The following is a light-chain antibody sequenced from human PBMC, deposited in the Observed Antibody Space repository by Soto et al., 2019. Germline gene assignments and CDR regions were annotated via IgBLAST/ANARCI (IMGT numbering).Light chain of an antibody. CDR1: QSVNIY. CDR3: QQRFIWPPIT. CDR2: DAS. V-gene: IGKV3-11*01. J-gene: IGKJ5*01. Sequence: EIVLTQSPATLSLSPGERATLSCRASQSVNIYLAWYQQTPGQAPRLLIYDASNRAAGIPARFSGSGSGTDFTLTISSLEPEDFAVYYCQQRFIWPPITFGQGTRLEIK.